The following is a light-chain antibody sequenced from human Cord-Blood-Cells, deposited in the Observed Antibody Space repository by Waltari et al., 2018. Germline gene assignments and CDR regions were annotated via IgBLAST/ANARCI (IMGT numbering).Light chain of an antibody. V-gene: IGKV3-15*01. CDR3: QQYNNWPPYT. J-gene: IGKJ2*01. CDR1: QSVSSN. CDR2: GAS. Sequence: EIVMTQSPATLSVSPGERATLPCRASQSVSSNLAWYQQNPGQAPMLLIYGASTRATGIPARVSGSGSGTEFTLTISSLQSEDFAVYYCQQYNNWPPYTFGQGTKLEIK.